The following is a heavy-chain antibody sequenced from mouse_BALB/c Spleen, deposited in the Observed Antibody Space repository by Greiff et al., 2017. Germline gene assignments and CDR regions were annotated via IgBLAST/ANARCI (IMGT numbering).Heavy chain of an antibody. V-gene: IGHV5-17*02. CDR3: AREAYYYAMDY. Sequence: EVQLVESGGGLVKPGGSLKLSCAASGFTFSSYAMSWVRQTPEKRLEWVAYISSGSSTIYYADTVKGRFTISRDNPKNTLFLQMTSLRSEDTAMYYCAREAYYYAMDYWGQGTSVTVSS. CDR2: ISSGSSTI. CDR1: GFTFSSYA. J-gene: IGHJ4*01.